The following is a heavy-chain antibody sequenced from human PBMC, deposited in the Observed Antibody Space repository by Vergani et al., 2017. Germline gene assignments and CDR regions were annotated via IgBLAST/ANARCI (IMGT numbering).Heavy chain of an antibody. J-gene: IGHJ4*02. Sequence: LHLQESGPGLVKPSETLSLTCTVSGGSITSSSYYWGWIRQPPGKGLEWIGNIYHSGGPYYNPSLKGRVTISVDTSKNQFSLEVTSVTAADTAIYFCARTESFILRYFHWALWGQGTLVTVSS. D-gene: IGHD3-9*01. V-gene: IGHV4-39*01. CDR3: ARTESFILRYFHWAL. CDR2: IYHSGGP. CDR1: GGSITSSSYY.